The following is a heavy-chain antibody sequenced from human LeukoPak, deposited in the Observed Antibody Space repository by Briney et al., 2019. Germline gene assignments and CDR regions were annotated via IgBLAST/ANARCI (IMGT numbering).Heavy chain of an antibody. D-gene: IGHD2-15*01. J-gene: IGHJ1*01. CDR3: ARTDSAEYFQH. Sequence: SETLSLTCAVSGGSISSYYWSWIRQPPGKGLEWIGYIYYSGSTNYNPSLKSRVTISVDTSKNQFSLKLSSVTAADTAVYYCARTDSAEYFQHWGQGTLVTVSS. CDR2: IYYSGST. CDR1: GGSISSYY. V-gene: IGHV4-59*01.